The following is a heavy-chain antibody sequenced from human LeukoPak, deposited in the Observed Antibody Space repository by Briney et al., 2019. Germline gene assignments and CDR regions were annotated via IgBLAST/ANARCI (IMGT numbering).Heavy chain of an antibody. D-gene: IGHD6-13*01. CDR1: GGSISSYY. CDR2: IYYSGST. J-gene: IGHJ5*02. CDR3: AGRQQRESQPFDP. Sequence: SETLSLTCTVSGGSISSYYWSWIRQPPGKGLEWIGYIYYSGSTNYNPSLKSRVTISVDTSKNQFSLKLSSVTAADTAVYYCAGRQQRESQPFDPWGQGTLVTVSS. V-gene: IGHV4-59*08.